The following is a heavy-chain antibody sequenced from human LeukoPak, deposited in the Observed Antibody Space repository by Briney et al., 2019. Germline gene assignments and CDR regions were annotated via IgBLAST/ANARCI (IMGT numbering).Heavy chain of an antibody. CDR1: GYTFTGYY. Sequence: ASVKVSCKASGYTFTGYYMHWVRQAPGQGLEWMGWINPNSGGTNYAQKFQGRVTMTRDTSISTAYMELSRLRSDDTAVYYCARAVATLRALWSEGYYYMDVWGKGTTVTVSS. CDR3: ARAVATLRALWSEGYYYMDV. J-gene: IGHJ6*03. D-gene: IGHD2-15*01. CDR2: INPNSGGT. V-gene: IGHV1-2*02.